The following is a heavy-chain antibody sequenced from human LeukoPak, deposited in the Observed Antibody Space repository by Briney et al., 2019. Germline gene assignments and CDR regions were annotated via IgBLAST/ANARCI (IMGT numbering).Heavy chain of an antibody. D-gene: IGHD1-20*01. CDR2: IKTDGSST. CDR1: GFSFSSYY. CDR3: VAYNWNYPDY. Sequence: GGSLRLSCAASGFSFSSYYMYWVRQAPEKGLVWVSRIKTDGSSTACADSVKGRFTISRDNAKNTLYLQMNSLRAEDTAVYYCVAYNWNYPDYWGQGTLVTVSS. J-gene: IGHJ4*02. V-gene: IGHV3-74*01.